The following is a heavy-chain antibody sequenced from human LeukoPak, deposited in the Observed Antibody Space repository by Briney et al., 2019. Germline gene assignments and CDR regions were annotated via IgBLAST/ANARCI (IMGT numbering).Heavy chain of an antibody. D-gene: IGHD6-13*01. J-gene: IGHJ4*02. CDR3: ARSIVAAGSDY. CDR1: GDSVSTNSAA. V-gene: IGHV6-1*01. CDR2: TYYRSKWYN. Sequence: SQTLSLTCAISGDSVSTNSAAWNWIRQSPLRGLEWLGRTYYRSKWYNDYAVSVKSRITINSDTSKNQISLQLNSVTPEDTAVYYCARSIVAAGSDYWGQGTLVTVSS.